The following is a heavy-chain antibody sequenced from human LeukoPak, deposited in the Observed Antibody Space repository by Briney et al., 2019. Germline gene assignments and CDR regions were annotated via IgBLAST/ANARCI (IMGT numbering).Heavy chain of an antibody. J-gene: IGHJ4*02. D-gene: IGHD3-10*01. CDR2: INHSGST. CDR3: AAGSPTPFDY. V-gene: IGHV4-34*01. Sequence: SETLSLTCAVYGGSFSGYYWSWIRQPPGKGLEWIGEINHSGSTNYNPSLKSRVTISVDTSKNQFSLELSSVTAADTAVYYCAAGSPTPFDYWGQGTLVTVSS. CDR1: GGSFSGYY.